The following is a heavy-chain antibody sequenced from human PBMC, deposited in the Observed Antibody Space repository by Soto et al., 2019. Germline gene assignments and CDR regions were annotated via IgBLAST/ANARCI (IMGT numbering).Heavy chain of an antibody. CDR3: ARGPSSLTRFDY. J-gene: IGHJ4*02. D-gene: IGHD2-2*01. CDR2: ISYDGSNK. CDR1: GFTFSSYA. Sequence: PGGALRLSCSASGFTFSSYAMHLGRQAPGKGLEWVAVISYDGSNKYYADSVKGRFTISRDNSKNTLYLQMNSLRAEDTAVYYCARGPSSLTRFDYWGQGTPVTVSS. V-gene: IGHV3-30-3*01.